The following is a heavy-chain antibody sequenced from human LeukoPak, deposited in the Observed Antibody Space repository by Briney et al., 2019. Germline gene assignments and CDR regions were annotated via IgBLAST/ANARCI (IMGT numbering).Heavy chain of an antibody. J-gene: IGHJ6*02. CDR3: AKDRSHSNSSGWYWDWGXDYYYXXXMDV. D-gene: IGHD6-19*01. V-gene: IGHV3-23*01. Sequence: GGSLRLSCAASGFTFSSYAMSWVRQAPGKGLEWVSAISGSGGSTYYADSVKGRFTISRDNSKDTLYLQMNSLRAEDTAVYYCAKDRSHSNSSGWYWDWGXDYYYXXXMDVWGQGTTVTVSS. CDR1: GFTFSSYA. CDR2: ISGSGGST.